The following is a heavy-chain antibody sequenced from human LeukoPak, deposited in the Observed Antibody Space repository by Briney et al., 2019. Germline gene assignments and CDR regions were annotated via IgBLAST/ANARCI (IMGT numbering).Heavy chain of an antibody. CDR1: GFTFTSYN. CDR3: ARVGVLHHFDY. V-gene: IGHV3-21*01. Sequence: GGSLRLSCAASGFTFTSYNMNWVRQAPGKGLEWVSSVSTSSTYIYYADSVKGRFTISRDNAKNSLYLQMNSLRAEDTAIYYCARVGVLHHFDYWGQGILVTVSS. D-gene: IGHD3-3*01. J-gene: IGHJ4*02. CDR2: VSTSSTYI.